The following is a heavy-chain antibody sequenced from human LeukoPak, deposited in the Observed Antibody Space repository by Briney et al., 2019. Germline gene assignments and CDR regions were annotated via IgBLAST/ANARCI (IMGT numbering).Heavy chain of an antibody. CDR2: ISYSGST. D-gene: IGHD3-22*01. V-gene: IGHV4-59*13. CDR1: GGSISSFY. CDR3: ARGGPGSGWHYYLDY. J-gene: IGHJ4*02. Sequence: PSETLSLTCTVSGGSISSFYWSWIRQPPGKGRVWIGFISYSGSTNYNPSLRGRVTISVDTSKNQFSLYLSSVTGADTAVYYCARGGPGSGWHYYLDYWGQGTLVTVSS.